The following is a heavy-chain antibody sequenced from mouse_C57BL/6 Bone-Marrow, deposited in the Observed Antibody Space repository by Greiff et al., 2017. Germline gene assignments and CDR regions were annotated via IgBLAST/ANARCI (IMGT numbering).Heavy chain of an antibody. J-gene: IGHJ2*01. CDR1: GYAFSSYW. Sequence: VKLQESGAELVKPGASVKISCKASGYAFSSYWMNWVKQRPGKGLEWIGQIYPGDGDTNYNGKFKGKATLTADKSSSTAYMQLSSLTSEDSAVYFCASLYYGYDYFDYWGQGTTLTVSS. CDR2: IYPGDGDT. D-gene: IGHD2-2*01. V-gene: IGHV1-80*01. CDR3: ASLYYGYDYFDY.